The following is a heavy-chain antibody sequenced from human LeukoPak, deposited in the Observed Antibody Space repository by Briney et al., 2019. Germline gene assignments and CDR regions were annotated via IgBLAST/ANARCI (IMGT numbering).Heavy chain of an antibody. J-gene: IGHJ3*02. CDR2: ISWNGGSI. CDR3: AGSEYSSSTGAFDI. V-gene: IGHV3-9*03. CDR1: GFTFDDYA. Sequence: GGSLRLSCAASGFTFDDYAMHWVRQAPGKGLEWVSGISWNGGSIGYADSVKGRFTISRDNAKNSLYLQMNSLRAEDMALYYCAGSEYSSSTGAFDIWGQGTMVTVSS. D-gene: IGHD6-6*01.